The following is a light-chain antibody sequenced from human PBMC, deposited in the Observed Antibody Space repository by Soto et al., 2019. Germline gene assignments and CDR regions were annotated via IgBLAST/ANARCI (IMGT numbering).Light chain of an antibody. CDR3: PQYADWPIT. V-gene: IGKV3-20*01. Sequence: IVLTQSPGTLSLSPRERATLSWRASQSVSSSYLAWSQQKPGQAPRLLIYGTSSRATGIPDRFSGSGSGTDFTLTISSLQSEDFAVYFCPQYADWPITSCQRTRLEI. CDR2: GTS. CDR1: QSVSSSY. J-gene: IGKJ5*01.